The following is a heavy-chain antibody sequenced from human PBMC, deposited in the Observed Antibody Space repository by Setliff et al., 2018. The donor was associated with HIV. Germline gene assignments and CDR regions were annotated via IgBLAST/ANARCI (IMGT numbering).Heavy chain of an antibody. CDR3: ARAIRDGNSLINWFDP. D-gene: IGHD2-15*01. J-gene: IGHJ5*02. V-gene: IGHV3-74*01. CDR1: GFTFSDYW. Sequence: RLSCAASGFTFSDYWMHWVRQVPGKGLVYVSRINPDGSTTTYADSVEGRFTISRDNAKNTLYLQMNSLRGEDTAVYFCARAIRDGNSLINWFDPWGQGTLVTVSS. CDR2: INPDGSTT.